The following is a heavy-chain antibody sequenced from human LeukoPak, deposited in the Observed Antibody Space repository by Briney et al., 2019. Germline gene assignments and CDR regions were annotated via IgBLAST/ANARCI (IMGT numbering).Heavy chain of an antibody. D-gene: IGHD5-18*01. CDR2: INPSGGST. Sequence: ASVNVSCKASGYTFTSYYMHWVRQAPGQGLEWMGIINPSGGSTSYAQKFQGRVTMTRDTPTSPVYMELSSLRSDDTAVYYCAIGDSHGHDRWGQGTLVTVSS. CDR1: GYTFTSYY. CDR3: AIGDSHGHDR. V-gene: IGHV1-46*01. J-gene: IGHJ5*02.